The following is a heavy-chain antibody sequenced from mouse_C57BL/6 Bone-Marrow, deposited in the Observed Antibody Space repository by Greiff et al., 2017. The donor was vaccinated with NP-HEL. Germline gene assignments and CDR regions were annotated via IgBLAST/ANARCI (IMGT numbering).Heavy chain of an antibody. Sequence: VQLQQPGAELVKPGASVKLSCKASGYTFTSYWMHWVKQRPGQGLEWIGMIHPNSGSTNYNEKFKSKATLTVDKSSSTAYMQLSSLTSEDSAVYYCARGDYYGSSYCYWYFDVWGTGTTVTVSS. D-gene: IGHD1-1*01. J-gene: IGHJ1*03. CDR3: ARGDYYGSSYCYWYFDV. CDR1: GYTFTSYW. V-gene: IGHV1-64*01. CDR2: IHPNSGST.